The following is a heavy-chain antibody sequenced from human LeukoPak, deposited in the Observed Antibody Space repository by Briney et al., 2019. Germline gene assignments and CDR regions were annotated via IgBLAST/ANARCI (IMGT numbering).Heavy chain of an antibody. CDR1: GGSMSSSSYY. J-gene: IGHJ5*02. CDR3: ARGGYYGSGNDFRFDP. CDR2: IYYSEST. V-gene: IGHV4-39*07. Sequence: SETLSLTCTVSGGSMSSSSYYWGWIRQPPGKGLEWIGSIYYSESTYQNPSLKSRVTISVDTSKSQFSLKLSSVTAADTAIYYCARGGYYGSGNDFRFDPWGQGTLVTVSS. D-gene: IGHD3-10*01.